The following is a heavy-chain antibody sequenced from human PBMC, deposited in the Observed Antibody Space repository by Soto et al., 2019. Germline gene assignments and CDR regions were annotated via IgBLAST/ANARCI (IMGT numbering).Heavy chain of an antibody. CDR2: IYYSGST. J-gene: IGHJ4*02. Sequence: LSLTCTVSGGSISSSSYYWGWIRQPPGKGLEWIGSIYYSGSTYYNPSLKSRVTISVDTSKNQFSLKLSSVTAADTAVYYCARHYGYEFFDYWGQGTLVTVSS. CDR3: ARHYGYEFFDY. D-gene: IGHD5-18*01. V-gene: IGHV4-39*01. CDR1: GGSISSSSYY.